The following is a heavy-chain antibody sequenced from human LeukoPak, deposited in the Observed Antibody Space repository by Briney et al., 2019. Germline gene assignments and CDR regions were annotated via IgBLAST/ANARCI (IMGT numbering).Heavy chain of an antibody. Sequence: ASVKVSCKASGYTFTSYGSGWVRQAPGQGLGWMGWISAYNGNTNYAQKLQGRVTMTTGTSTSTAYMELRSLRSDDTAVYYCAVSSSWDNWFDPWGQGTLVTVSS. V-gene: IGHV1-18*01. CDR1: GYTFTSYG. CDR2: ISAYNGNT. D-gene: IGHD6-13*01. J-gene: IGHJ5*02. CDR3: AVSSSWDNWFDP.